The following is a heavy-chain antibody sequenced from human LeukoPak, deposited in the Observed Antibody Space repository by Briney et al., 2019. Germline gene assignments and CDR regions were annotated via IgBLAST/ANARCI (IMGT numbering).Heavy chain of an antibody. V-gene: IGHV3-48*02. Sequence: PGGSLRLSCAASGFTFTSYSMNWVRQASGKGLEWVSYISASRSTIYFADSVKGRFTISRDNAKNSLYLQMNSLRDEDTAVYYCVSGTTYFDYWGQGTLVTVSS. CDR1: GFTFTSYS. CDR2: ISASRSTI. D-gene: IGHD1-14*01. J-gene: IGHJ4*02. CDR3: VSGTTYFDY.